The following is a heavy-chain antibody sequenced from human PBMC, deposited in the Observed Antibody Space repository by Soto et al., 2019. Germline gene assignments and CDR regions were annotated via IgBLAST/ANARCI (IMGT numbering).Heavy chain of an antibody. CDR3: ARGEDAFFYYGLDV. J-gene: IGHJ6*02. Sequence: QVQLQESGPRLVKPSATLSLTCTVSGGSITSSYWSWIRRPPGKGLEWIAYIYDTGISGYTPSTSYNPSLKSRVTMSVDTSKSQFSLKLTSVTAADTAVYYWARGEDAFFYYGLDVWGQGITVTVSS. CDR1: GGSITSSY. V-gene: IGHV4-59*01. CDR2: IYDTGISGYTPST.